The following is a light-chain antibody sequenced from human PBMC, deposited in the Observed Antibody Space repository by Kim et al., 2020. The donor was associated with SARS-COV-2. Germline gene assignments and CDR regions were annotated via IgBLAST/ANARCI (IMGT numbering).Light chain of an antibody. V-gene: IGKV3-11*01. J-gene: IGKJ5*01. CDR1: QSVSSY. CDR3: QQRSNWPPIT. CDR2: DAS. Sequence: EIVLTQSPATLSLSPGERATLSCRASQSVSSYLAWYQQKPGQAPRLLIYDASNRATGIPARFSGSGSGTDFTLTISSLEPEDFAVYYCQQRSNWPPITFGHGTRLGI.